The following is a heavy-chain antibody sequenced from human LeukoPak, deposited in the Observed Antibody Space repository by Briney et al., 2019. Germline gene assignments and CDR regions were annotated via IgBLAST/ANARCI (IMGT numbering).Heavy chain of an antibody. CDR2: ISGSGGST. CDR3: AKDRGPLTAAGTGGY. D-gene: IGHD6-13*01. J-gene: IGHJ4*02. CDR1: GFTFSSYA. V-gene: IGHV3-23*01. Sequence: GGSLRLSCAASGFTFSSYAMSWVRQAPGKGLEWVSAISGSGGSTYYADSVKGRFTISRDNSKNTLYLQMNSLRAEDTAVYYCAKDRGPLTAAGTGGYWGQGTLVTVSS.